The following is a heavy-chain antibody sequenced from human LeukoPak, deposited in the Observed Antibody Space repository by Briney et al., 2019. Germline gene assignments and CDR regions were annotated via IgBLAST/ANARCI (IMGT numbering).Heavy chain of an antibody. Sequence: AETLSLTCNVSDASLSDYYWGWIRQSPAQGLEWLGYISDTGKTDYNPSLNSRGTLSLDTSKNQFSLRLASVTAADTAVYYCVTGYYEPFDNWGQGTLVTVSS. J-gene: IGHJ4*02. CDR1: DASLSDYY. D-gene: IGHD3-3*01. CDR2: ISDTGKT. CDR3: VTGYYEPFDN. V-gene: IGHV4-59*01.